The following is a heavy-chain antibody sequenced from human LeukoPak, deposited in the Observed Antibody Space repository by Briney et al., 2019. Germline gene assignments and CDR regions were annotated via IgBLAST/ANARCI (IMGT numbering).Heavy chain of an antibody. J-gene: IGHJ5*02. Sequence: GGSLRLSCAASGLTFSSNVMTWVRQAPGKGLEWVSSISASGGNTYCADSVKGRFTSSRNNSKSTFYLQMNNLRAEDTAVYYCARALESSTWGQGTLVTVSS. V-gene: IGHV3-23*01. CDR3: ARALESST. D-gene: IGHD2-15*01. CDR1: GLTFSSNV. CDR2: ISASGGNT.